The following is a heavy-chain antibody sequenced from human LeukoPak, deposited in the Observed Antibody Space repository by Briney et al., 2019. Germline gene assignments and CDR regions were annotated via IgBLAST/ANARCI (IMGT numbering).Heavy chain of an antibody. CDR2: IYYSGST. CDR3: ARDPVGATIGWFDP. Sequence: SETLSLTCTVSGGSISSYYWSWIRQPPGKGLEWIGYIYYSGSTNYNPSLKSRVTISVETSKNEFSLKLRSVTAADTAVYYCARDPVGATIGWFDPWGQGTLVTVSS. V-gene: IGHV4-59*01. D-gene: IGHD1-26*01. J-gene: IGHJ5*02. CDR1: GGSISSYY.